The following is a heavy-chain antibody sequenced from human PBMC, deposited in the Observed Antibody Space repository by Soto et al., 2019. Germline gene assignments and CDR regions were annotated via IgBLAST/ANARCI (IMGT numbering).Heavy chain of an antibody. CDR1: GFTFSSYS. V-gene: IGHV3-48*02. CDR2: ISSSSSTI. D-gene: IGHD4-4*01. J-gene: IGHJ6*02. Sequence: LRLSCAASGFTFSSYSMNWVRQAPGKGLEWVSYISSSSSTIYYADSVKGRFTISRDNAKNSLYLQMNSLRDEDTAVYYCARDFSGPLTDYYYGMDVWGQGTTVTVSS. CDR3: ARDFSGPLTDYYYGMDV.